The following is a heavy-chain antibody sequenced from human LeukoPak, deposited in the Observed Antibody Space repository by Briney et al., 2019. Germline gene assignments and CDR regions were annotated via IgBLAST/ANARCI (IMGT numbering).Heavy chain of an antibody. V-gene: IGHV4-59*01. CDR2: IYYTGST. Sequence: SETLSLTCTVSADSLSDYYWSWIRQPPGKGLEWIGYIYYTGSTNYNPSLKSRVTISVDTSKNQFSLKLSSVTAADTAVYYCARGYIFDIWGQGTMVTVSS. D-gene: IGHD5-24*01. J-gene: IGHJ3*02. CDR1: ADSLSDYY. CDR3: ARGYIFDI.